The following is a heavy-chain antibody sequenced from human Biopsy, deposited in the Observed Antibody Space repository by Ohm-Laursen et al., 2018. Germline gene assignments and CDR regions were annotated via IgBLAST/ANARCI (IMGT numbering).Heavy chain of an antibody. Sequence: GTLSLTCAVYGESFNGYYWSWIRQTPGKGLEWIGEINHSGRTNYNPSLKSRVTISVDTSKNQFSLKVRSVTAADTAVYYCVKGVDYYDPYHYYALDVWGQGTTVTVSS. CDR2: INHSGRT. CDR1: GESFNGYY. CDR3: VKGVDYYDPYHYYALDV. V-gene: IGHV4-34*01. J-gene: IGHJ6*02. D-gene: IGHD3-22*01.